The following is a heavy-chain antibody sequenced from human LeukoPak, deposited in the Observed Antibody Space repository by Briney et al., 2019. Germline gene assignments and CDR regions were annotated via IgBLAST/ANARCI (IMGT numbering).Heavy chain of an antibody. CDR1: GFPFSSYG. J-gene: IGHJ4*02. CDR2: IQQEGSEK. D-gene: IGHD3-22*01. Sequence: GGSLRLSCAASGFPFSSYGMHWVRQAPGKGLEWVANIQQEGSEKDYVDSAKGRFTISRDNAKNSLYLQMNSLRAEDTAVYYCARRMWVSGYSFDNWGQGTLVTVSS. CDR3: ARRMWVSGYSFDN. V-gene: IGHV3-7*01.